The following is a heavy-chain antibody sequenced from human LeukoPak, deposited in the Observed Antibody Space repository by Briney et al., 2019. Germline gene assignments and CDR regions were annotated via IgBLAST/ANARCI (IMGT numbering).Heavy chain of an antibody. V-gene: IGHV4-39*07. CDR3: ARAFNDYGDYELDY. Sequence: SETLSLTCTVSGGSISSGGYYWSWIRQPPGKGLEWIGEINHSGSTNYNPSLKSRVTISVDTSKNQFSLKLSSVTAADTAVYYCARAFNDYGDYELDYWGQGTLVTVSS. CDR1: GGSISSGGYY. J-gene: IGHJ4*02. CDR2: INHSGST. D-gene: IGHD4-17*01.